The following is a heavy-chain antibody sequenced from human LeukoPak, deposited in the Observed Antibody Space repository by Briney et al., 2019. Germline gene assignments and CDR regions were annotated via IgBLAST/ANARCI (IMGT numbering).Heavy chain of an antibody. D-gene: IGHD3-22*01. J-gene: IGHJ4*02. Sequence: SETLSLTCTVSGGSISTSNYYWGWIRQPPGKGLEWIGSIYHSGSTYYNPSLKSRVTISVDTSKNQFSLKLSSVTAADTAVYYCARSLLRLTTMIVVVIGFDYWGQGTLVTVSS. CDR1: GGSISTSNYY. CDR3: ARSLLRLTTMIVVVIGFDY. CDR2: IYHSGST. V-gene: IGHV4-39*07.